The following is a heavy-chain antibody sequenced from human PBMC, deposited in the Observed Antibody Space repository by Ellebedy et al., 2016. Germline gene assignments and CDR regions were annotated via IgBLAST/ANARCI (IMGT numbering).Heavy chain of an antibody. Sequence: GESLKISCVGSGFSFSDHHMDWVRQAPGKGLEWVGRVRNRARRYTTEYATSVKGRFIVSSDDSRNSVYLQLNSLKASDTAVYYCSRSPDGNIHDFWGQGTLVTVSS. J-gene: IGHJ4*02. V-gene: IGHV3-72*01. CDR3: SRSPDGNIHDF. CDR1: GFSFSDHH. D-gene: IGHD1/OR15-1a*01. CDR2: VRNRARRYTT.